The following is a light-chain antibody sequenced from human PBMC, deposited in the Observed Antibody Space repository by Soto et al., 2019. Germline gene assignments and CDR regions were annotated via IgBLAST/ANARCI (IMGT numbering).Light chain of an antibody. CDR1: QSISSSY. Sequence: EIVLTQSPGTLSLSPGERATLSCRASQSISSSYLAWYQQKPGQAPRLLVCGASSRATGIPDRFSGSGSGTDFTLTISRLEPEDFAGYYCQQYGSSRFTFGPGTKVDIK. CDR2: GAS. V-gene: IGKV3-20*01. CDR3: QQYGSSRFT. J-gene: IGKJ3*01.